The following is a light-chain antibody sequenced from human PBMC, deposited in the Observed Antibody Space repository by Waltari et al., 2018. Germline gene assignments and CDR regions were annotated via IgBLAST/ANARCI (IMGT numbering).Light chain of an antibody. CDR3: YSVDDNKRV. CDR1: VLAKRY. J-gene: IGLJ2*01. CDR2: KDS. Sequence: SYELTQPSSVSVSPGQTARNTCSGDVLAKRYTRWFQQKPGQAPVLVIYKDSERPSGIPERFSGSSSGTTVTLTISGAQVEDEADYYCYSVDDNKRVFGGGTKLTVL. V-gene: IGLV3-27*01.